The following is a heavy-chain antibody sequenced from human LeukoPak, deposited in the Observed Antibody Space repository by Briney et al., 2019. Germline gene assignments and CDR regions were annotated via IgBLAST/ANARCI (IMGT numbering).Heavy chain of an antibody. Sequence: GGSLRLSCAASGFTFSSHAMSWVRQAPGKGLEWVSAISGSGGSTYYADSVKGRFTISRDNSKNTLYLQMNSLRAEDTAVYYCAKAGGIAVAGTLHYWGQGTLVTVSS. J-gene: IGHJ4*02. CDR1: GFTFSSHA. V-gene: IGHV3-23*01. CDR2: ISGSGGST. D-gene: IGHD6-19*01. CDR3: AKAGGIAVAGTLHY.